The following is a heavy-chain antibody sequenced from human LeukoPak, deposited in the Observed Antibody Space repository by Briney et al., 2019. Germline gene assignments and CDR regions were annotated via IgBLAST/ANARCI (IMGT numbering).Heavy chain of an antibody. V-gene: IGHV3-7*01. CDR3: ARDVNYYDSSGYYYFDY. CDR2: IKQDRSEK. J-gene: IGHJ4*02. CDR1: GFTFSSYW. D-gene: IGHD3-22*01. Sequence: PGGSLRLSCAASGFTFSSYWMSWVRQAPGKGLEWVANIKQDRSEKYYVDSVKGRFTISRDNAKNSLYLQMNSLRAEDTAVYYCARDVNYYDSSGYYYFDYWGQGTLVTVSS.